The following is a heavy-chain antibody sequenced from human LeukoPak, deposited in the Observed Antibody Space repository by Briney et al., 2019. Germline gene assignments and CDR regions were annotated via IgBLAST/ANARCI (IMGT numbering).Heavy chain of an antibody. Sequence: GGSLTLSCAASGFTFNRYNMNWVRRAPGKGLEWVSSISTSSSYIYYADSVRGRFTISRDNAKNALYLQMNSLRAEDTAVYSCARDPEYYGSGSYSWFDPWGQGTLVTVSS. CDR3: ARDPEYYGSGSYSWFDP. CDR1: GFTFNRYN. V-gene: IGHV3-21*01. J-gene: IGHJ5*02. CDR2: ISTSSSYI. D-gene: IGHD3-10*01.